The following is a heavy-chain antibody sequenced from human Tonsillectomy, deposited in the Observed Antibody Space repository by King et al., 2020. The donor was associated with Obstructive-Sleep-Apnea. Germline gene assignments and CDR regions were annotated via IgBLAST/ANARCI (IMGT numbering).Heavy chain of an antibody. D-gene: IGHD4-17*01. CDR3: ARDSVTVKLPEWGYYFDY. CDR2: MSYDGSNK. CDR1: GFTFSSYA. J-gene: IGHJ4*02. Sequence: VQLVESGGGVVQPGRSLRLSCAVSGFTFSSYAMHWVRQAPGKGLEWGAVMSYDGSNKYHADSVKGRFTVSRDNSKNTLYLQMNSLRAEDTAVYYCARDSVTVKLPEWGYYFDYWGQGTLVTVSS. V-gene: IGHV3-30*04.